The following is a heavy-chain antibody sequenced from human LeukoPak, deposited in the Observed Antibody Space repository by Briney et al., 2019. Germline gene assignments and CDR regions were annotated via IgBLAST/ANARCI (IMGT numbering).Heavy chain of an antibody. CDR2: IYPGDSDT. Sequence: GESLKISCKGAGYSFTSYWTGWVRQMPGKGLEWMGIIYPGDSDTRYSPSFQGQVTISADKSISTAYLQWSSLKASDSAMYYCATNTMFRGIHASDIWGDGALCTVSS. J-gene: IGHJ3*02. CDR1: GYSFTSYW. V-gene: IGHV5-51*01. CDR3: ATNTMFRGIHASDI. D-gene: IGHD3-10*01.